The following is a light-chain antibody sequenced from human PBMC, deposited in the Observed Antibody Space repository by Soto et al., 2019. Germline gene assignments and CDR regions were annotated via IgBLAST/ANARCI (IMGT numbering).Light chain of an antibody. CDR1: QSVRSSY. Sequence: DIVLTQSPGTLSLSPGERATLSCRASQSVRSSYLAWYQQRPGQAPRLLISDASNRATGIPDRFSGSGSGTDFTLTISRLEPEDFAVYYCQQYGGSPITFGQGTRLEIK. J-gene: IGKJ5*01. CDR3: QQYGGSPIT. V-gene: IGKV3-20*01. CDR2: DAS.